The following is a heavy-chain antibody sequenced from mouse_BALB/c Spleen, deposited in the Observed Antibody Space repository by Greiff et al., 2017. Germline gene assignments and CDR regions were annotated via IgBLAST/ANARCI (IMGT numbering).Heavy chain of an antibody. CDR1: GFTFSDYY. J-gene: IGHJ3*01. CDR3: ARDSRERAWFAY. Sequence: EVNVVESGGGLVKPGGSLKLSCAASGFTFSDYYMYWVRQTPEKRLEWVATISDGGSYTYYPDSVKGRFTISRDNAKNNLYLQMSSLKSEDTAMYYCARDSRERAWFAYWGQGTLVTVSA. V-gene: IGHV5-4*02. CDR2: ISDGGSYT.